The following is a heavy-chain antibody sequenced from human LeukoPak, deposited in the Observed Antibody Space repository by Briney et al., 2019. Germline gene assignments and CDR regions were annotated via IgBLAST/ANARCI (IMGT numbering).Heavy chain of an antibody. J-gene: IGHJ4*02. CDR2: ISTTSSYI. Sequence: GGSLRLSCAASGFTFSSYSMNWVRQAPGKGLEWVSSISTTSSYIYYADSVKGRFTISRDNAKNSLYLQMNSLRAEDTAVYYCARAAGLREGIDYWGQGTLVTVSS. D-gene: IGHD3-16*01. V-gene: IGHV3-21*01. CDR1: GFTFSSYS. CDR3: ARAAGLREGIDY.